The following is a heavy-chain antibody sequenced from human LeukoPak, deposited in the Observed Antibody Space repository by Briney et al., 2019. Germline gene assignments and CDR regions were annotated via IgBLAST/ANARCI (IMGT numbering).Heavy chain of an antibody. Sequence: ASVKVSCKASGGTFSSYAISWVRQAPGQGLEWMGWINPNSGGTNCAQKFQGRVTMTRDTSISTAYMELSRLRSDDTAVYYCARDGQWLVDYWGQGTLVTVSS. CDR3: ARDGQWLVDY. CDR1: GGTFSSYA. V-gene: IGHV1-2*02. D-gene: IGHD6-19*01. CDR2: INPNSGGT. J-gene: IGHJ4*02.